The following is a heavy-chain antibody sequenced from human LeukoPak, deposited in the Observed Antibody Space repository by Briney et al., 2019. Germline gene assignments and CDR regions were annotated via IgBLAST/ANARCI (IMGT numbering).Heavy chain of an antibody. CDR2: INHSGST. V-gene: IGHV4-34*01. J-gene: IGHJ4*02. Sequence: PSETLSLTCAVYGGSFSGYYWSWIRQPPGKGLEWIGEINHSGSTNYNPSLKSRVTISVDTSKNQFSLKLSSVTAADTAVYYCARHPYGPLNPFDYWGQGTLVTVSS. CDR1: GGSFSGYY. D-gene: IGHD4-17*01. CDR3: ARHPYGPLNPFDY.